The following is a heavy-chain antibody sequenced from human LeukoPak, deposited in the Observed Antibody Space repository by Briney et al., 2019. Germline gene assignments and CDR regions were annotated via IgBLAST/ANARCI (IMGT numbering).Heavy chain of an antibody. Sequence: SVKVSCKASGGTFSSYAMSWVRQAPGQGLEWMGGIIPIFGRATYAQKCQGRVTITTDESTRTAYIELSSQRSEDTAVYYCARVPQNQANYMDVWGKGTTVSVSS. CDR1: GGTFSSYA. CDR2: IIPIFGRA. V-gene: IGHV1-69*05. J-gene: IGHJ6*03. CDR3: ARVPQNQANYMDV.